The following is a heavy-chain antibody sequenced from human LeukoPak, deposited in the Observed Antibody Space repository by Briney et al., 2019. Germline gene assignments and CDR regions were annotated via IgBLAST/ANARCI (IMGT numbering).Heavy chain of an antibody. J-gene: IGHJ4*02. CDR2: IYHSGST. V-gene: IGHV4-4*02. D-gene: IGHD3-3*01. CDR3: ARAVSIFGAARIDD. Sequence: PSGTLSLTCAVSGGSISSSNWWSLVRQPPGKGLEWIGEIYHSGSTNYNPSLKSRVTISVDKPKNQFSLKLSSVTAADTAVYYCARAVSIFGAARIDDWGQGTLVTVSS. CDR1: GGSISSSNW.